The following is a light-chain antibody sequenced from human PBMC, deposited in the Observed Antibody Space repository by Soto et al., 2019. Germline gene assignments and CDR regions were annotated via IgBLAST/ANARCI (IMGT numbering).Light chain of an antibody. CDR2: GNS. J-gene: IGLJ2*01. V-gene: IGLV1-40*01. CDR1: SSNIGAGYD. Sequence: QLVLTQPPSVSGAPGQRVTISCTGSSSNIGAGYDVHWYQQLPGTAPKLLIYGNSNRPSGVPDRFSGSKSGTSASLAITGLQAEDEADYYCQSYDNSLNTVLFGGGTKLTVL. CDR3: QSYDNSLNTVL.